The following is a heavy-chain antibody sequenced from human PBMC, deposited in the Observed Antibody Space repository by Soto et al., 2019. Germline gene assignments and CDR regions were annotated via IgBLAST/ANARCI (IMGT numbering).Heavy chain of an antibody. D-gene: IGHD3-3*01. CDR2: INPSGGST. CDR1: GYTFTIYY. J-gene: IGHJ6*03. Sequence: ASVKVSCKASGYTFTIYYMHWVRQAPGQGLEWMGIINPSGGSTSYAQKFQGRVTMTRDTSTSTVYMELSSLRSEDTAVYYCARQYYDFWSGYYRDYYYYYMDGWGKGTTVTVSS. CDR3: ARQYYDFWSGYYRDYYYYYMDG. V-gene: IGHV1-46*01.